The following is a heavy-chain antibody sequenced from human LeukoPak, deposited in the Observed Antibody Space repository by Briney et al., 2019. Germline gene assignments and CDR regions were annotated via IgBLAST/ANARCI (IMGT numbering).Heavy chain of an antibody. J-gene: IGHJ4*02. CDR3: ARDPRIEWELYFDY. CDR2: IWYDGSNK. D-gene: IGHD1-26*01. V-gene: IGHV3-33*08. Sequence: PGGSLRLSCAASGFTFSSYWMHWVRQAPGKGLEWVAVIWYDGSNKYYADSVKGRFTISRDNSKNTLYLQMNSLRAEDTAVYYCARDPRIEWELYFDYWGQGTLVTVSS. CDR1: GFTFSSYW.